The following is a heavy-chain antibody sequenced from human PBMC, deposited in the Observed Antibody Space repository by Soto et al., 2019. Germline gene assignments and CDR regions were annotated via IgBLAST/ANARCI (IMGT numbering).Heavy chain of an antibody. D-gene: IGHD6-6*01. CDR1: GGTFSSYA. CDR2: IIPIFGTA. Sequence: GASVKVSCKASGGTFSSYAISWVRQAPGQGLEWMGGIIPIFGTANYAQKFQGRVTITADESTSTAYMELSSLRSEDTAVHYCAGCHLSIAARGYYYGMDVWGQGTTVTVSS. CDR3: AGCHLSIAARGYYYGMDV. V-gene: IGHV1-69*13. J-gene: IGHJ6*02.